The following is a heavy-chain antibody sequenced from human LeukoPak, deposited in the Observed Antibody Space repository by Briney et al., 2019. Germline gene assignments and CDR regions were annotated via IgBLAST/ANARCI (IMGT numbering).Heavy chain of an antibody. CDR1: GFTFSNYA. V-gene: IGHV3-30*02. J-gene: IGHJ1*01. CDR2: TRSDGTDK. Sequence: PGGSLRLSCAASGFTFSNYAMHWVRQAPGKGLEWVAFTRSDGTDKYYAETVRGRFTISRDNSENTLYLQMHSLRAEDTAVYYCAKEEDGPRGRYGSGTYGYFQHWGQGTLVTVSS. D-gene: IGHD3-10*01. CDR3: AKEEDGPRGRYGSGTYGYFQH.